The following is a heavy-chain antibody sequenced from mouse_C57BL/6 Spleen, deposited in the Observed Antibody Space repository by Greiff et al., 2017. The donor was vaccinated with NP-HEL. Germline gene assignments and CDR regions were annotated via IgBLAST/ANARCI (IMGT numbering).Heavy chain of an antibody. CDR2: ISDGGSYT. CDR1: GFTFSSYA. CDR3: ARDGTQGYYFDY. Sequence: EVKLVESGGGLVKPGGSLKLSCAASGFTFSSYAMSWVRQTPEKRLEWVATISDGGSYTYYPDNVKGRFTISRDNAKNNLYLQMSHLKSEDTAMYYCARDGTQGYYFDYWGQGTTLTVSS. J-gene: IGHJ2*01. V-gene: IGHV5-4*01.